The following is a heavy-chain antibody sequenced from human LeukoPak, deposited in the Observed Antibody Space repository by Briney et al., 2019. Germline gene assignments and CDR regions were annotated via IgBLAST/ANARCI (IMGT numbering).Heavy chain of an antibody. D-gene: IGHD5-12*01. CDR1: GYSFTSYW. CDR2: IYPGDSDT. J-gene: IGHJ3*02. CDR3: ASLGYSGLDAFDI. Sequence: GESLKISCKGSGYSFTSYWIGWVRQMPGEGLEWMGIIYPGDSDTRYSPSFQGQVTISAHKSISTAYLQWSSLKASDTAMYYCASLGYSGLDAFDIWGQGTMVTVSS. V-gene: IGHV5-51*01.